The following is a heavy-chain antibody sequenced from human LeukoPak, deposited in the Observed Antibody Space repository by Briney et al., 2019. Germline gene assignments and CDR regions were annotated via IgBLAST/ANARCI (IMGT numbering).Heavy chain of an antibody. Sequence: GGSLRLSCAASGFTFSSYGMHWVRQAPGKGLEWVAFIRYGGSNKYYADSVKGRFTISRDNSKNTLYLQMNSLRAEDTAVYYCAKGDISPFDPWGQGTLVTVSS. D-gene: IGHD3-3*02. J-gene: IGHJ5*02. CDR2: IRYGGSNK. CDR1: GFTFSSYG. CDR3: AKGDISPFDP. V-gene: IGHV3-30*02.